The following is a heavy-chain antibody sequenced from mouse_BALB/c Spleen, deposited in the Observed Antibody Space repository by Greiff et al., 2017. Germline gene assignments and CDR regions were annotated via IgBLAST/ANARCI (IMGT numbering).Heavy chain of an antibody. CDR2: IDTSDSYT. D-gene: IGHD2-10*02. Sequence: VQLQQPGAELVMPGASVKMSCKASGYTFTDYWMHWVKQRPGQGLEWIGAIDTSDSYTSYNQKFKGKATLTVDESSSTAYMQLSSLTSEDSAVYYCARSSYGNYAAFDYWGQGTTLTVSS. V-gene: IGHV1-69*01. CDR1: GYTFTDYW. CDR3: ARSSYGNYAAFDY. J-gene: IGHJ2*01.